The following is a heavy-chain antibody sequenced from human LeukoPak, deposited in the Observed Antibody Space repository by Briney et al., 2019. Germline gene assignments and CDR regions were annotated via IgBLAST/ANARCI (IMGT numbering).Heavy chain of an antibody. CDR2: IYYSGST. J-gene: IGHJ3*02. CDR1: GGSISSSSYY. Sequence: SETLSLTCTVSGGSISSSSYYWGWIRQPPGKGLEWIGSIYYSGSTYYNPSLKSRVTISVDTSRNQFSLKLSSVTAADTAVYYCARSRSGYSYDHAAFEIWGQGTLVTVSS. V-gene: IGHV4-39*07. CDR3: ARSRSGYSYDHAAFEI. D-gene: IGHD5-18*01.